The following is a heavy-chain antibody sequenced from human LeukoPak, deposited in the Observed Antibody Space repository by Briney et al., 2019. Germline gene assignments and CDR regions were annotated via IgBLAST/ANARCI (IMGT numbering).Heavy chain of an antibody. CDR1: GYTFTSYD. Sequence: ASVKVSCKASGYTFTSYDINWVRQATGQGLEWMGWMNPNSGNTGYAQKFQGRVTMTRNTSISTAYMELSSLRSDDTAVYYCARDSRRLLWFGELSGYWGQGTLVTVSS. CDR2: MNPNSGNT. V-gene: IGHV1-8*01. J-gene: IGHJ4*02. D-gene: IGHD3-10*01. CDR3: ARDSRRLLWFGELSGY.